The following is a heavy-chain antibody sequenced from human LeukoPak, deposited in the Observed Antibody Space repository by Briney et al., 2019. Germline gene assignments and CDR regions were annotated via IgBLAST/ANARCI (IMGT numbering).Heavy chain of an antibody. CDR2: ISGSGGST. V-gene: IGHV3-23*01. J-gene: IGHJ4*02. CDR3: AKVGPNILGATGSYFDH. Sequence: GGSLRLSCAASGFTFSNYAMSWVRQAPGKGLEWVSAISGSGGSTYYADSMKGRFTISRDSSNYTLYLQVNSLRAEDTAVYYCAKVGPNILGATGSYFDHWGQGTLVTVSS. CDR1: GFTFSNYA. D-gene: IGHD1-26*01.